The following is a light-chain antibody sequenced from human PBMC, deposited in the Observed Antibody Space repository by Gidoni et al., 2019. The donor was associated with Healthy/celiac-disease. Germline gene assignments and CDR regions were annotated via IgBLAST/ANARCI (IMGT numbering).Light chain of an antibody. CDR1: QSVSSN. J-gene: IGKJ3*01. CDR3: QHHKA. CDR2: GAS. Sequence: EIVMMQSPATLSVSPGERATLSCRASQSVSSNLAWYQQKPGQAPRLLIYGASTRATGIPARFSGSGSGTEFTLTISSLQSEDFAVYYCQHHKAFGPXTKVDIK. V-gene: IGKV3D-15*02.